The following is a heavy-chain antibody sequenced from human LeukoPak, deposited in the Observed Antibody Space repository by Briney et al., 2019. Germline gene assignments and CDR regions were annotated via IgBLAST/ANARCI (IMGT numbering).Heavy chain of an antibody. V-gene: IGHV4-38-2*02. CDR1: GYSISSGYY. CDR3: ARDPGSVGAKKYNWFDP. CDR2: IYHSGST. D-gene: IGHD1-26*01. Sequence: SETLSLTCTVSGYSISSGYYWGWIWQPPGKGLEWIGSIYHSGSTYYNPSLKSRVTISVDTSKNQFSLKLSSVTAADTAVYYCARDPGSVGAKKYNWFDPWGQGTLVTVSS. J-gene: IGHJ5*02.